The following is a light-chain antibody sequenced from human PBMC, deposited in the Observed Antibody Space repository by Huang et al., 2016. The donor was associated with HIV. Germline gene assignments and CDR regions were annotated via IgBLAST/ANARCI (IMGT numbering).Light chain of an antibody. CDR3: QQYSASPT. CDR2: GAS. J-gene: IGKJ1*01. Sequence: EIVLTQSPGTLSLSPGERATLSCRTSQSVRSNDLAWYQQKPGQAPRLLIYGASNRATGIPDRFTGSGSGTDFTLTISRLEPEDFAVYSCQQYSASPTFGQGTKVEIK. CDR1: QSVRSND. V-gene: IGKV3-20*01.